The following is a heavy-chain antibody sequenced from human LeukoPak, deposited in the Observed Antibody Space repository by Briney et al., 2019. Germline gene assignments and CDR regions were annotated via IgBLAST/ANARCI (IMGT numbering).Heavy chain of an antibody. V-gene: IGHV3-23*01. Sequence: GGSLRLSCAASRFTFSGYAMYWVRQAPGKGLEWDSCIDASGVNTYYADSVKGRFTISRDNSNNTSYLQMNSLRAEDTAVYYCAKGSGSGWYGWFDPWGQGTLVTVSS. D-gene: IGHD6-19*01. CDR2: IDASGVNT. CDR3: AKGSGSGWYGWFDP. J-gene: IGHJ5*02. CDR1: RFTFSGYA.